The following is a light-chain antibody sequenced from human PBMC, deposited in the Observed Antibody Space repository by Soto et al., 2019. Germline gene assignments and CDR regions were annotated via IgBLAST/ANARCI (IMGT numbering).Light chain of an antibody. CDR2: LGS. V-gene: IGKV2-28*01. CDR3: MQARQPPRT. CDR1: QSLLHSNGYNY. Sequence: DIVMTQSPLSLSVTPGEPASISCRSSQSLLHSNGYNYLDWYLQKPGQSPQLMIYLGSNRAFGVPDRFRGIASGAVFELNISRVEAEDVGVYYCMQARQPPRTFRQGTKVEIK. J-gene: IGKJ1*01.